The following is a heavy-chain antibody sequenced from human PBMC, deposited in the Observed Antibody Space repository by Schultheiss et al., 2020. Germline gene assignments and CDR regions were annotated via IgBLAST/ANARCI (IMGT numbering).Heavy chain of an antibody. D-gene: IGHD3-22*01. CDR1: GGTFSSYA. Sequence: SVKVSCKASGGTFSSYAISWVRQAPGQGLEWMGGIIPIFGTANYAQKFQGRVTITADKSTSTAYIELSSLRSEDTAVYYCARDQVSYYYGMDVWGQGTTVTVSS. CDR3: ARDQVSYYYGMDV. CDR2: IIPIFGTA. J-gene: IGHJ6*02. V-gene: IGHV1-69*06.